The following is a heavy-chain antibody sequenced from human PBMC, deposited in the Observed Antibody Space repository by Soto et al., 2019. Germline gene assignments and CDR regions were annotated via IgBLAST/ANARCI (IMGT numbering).Heavy chain of an antibody. CDR2: ISSSGSTI. V-gene: IGHV3-11*01. D-gene: IGHD3-22*01. CDR1: GFTFSDYY. CDR3: AREPPSYYYDSSGYYVV. J-gene: IGHJ3*01. Sequence: GGSLRLSCAASGFTFSDYYMSWIRQAPGRGLEWVSYISSSGSTIYYADSVKGRFTISRDNAKNSLYLQMNSLRAEDTAVYYCAREPPSYYYDSSGYYVVWGQGTMVTVSS.